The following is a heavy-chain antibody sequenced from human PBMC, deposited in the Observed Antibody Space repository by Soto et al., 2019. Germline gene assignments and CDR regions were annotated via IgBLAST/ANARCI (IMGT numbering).Heavy chain of an antibody. CDR2: IYSAGSA. D-gene: IGHD3-22*01. CDR3: ARDWGSSGKYQRLTDY. Sequence: GGSLRLSCAASGFTVSAYHMSWVRQAPGKGLEWVSVIYSAGSADFADSVKVRFTISRDNSKNTLYLQMNSLRAEDTAVYYCARDWGSSGKYQRLTDYWGQGTLVTVSS. V-gene: IGHV3-66*01. J-gene: IGHJ4*02. CDR1: GFTVSAYH.